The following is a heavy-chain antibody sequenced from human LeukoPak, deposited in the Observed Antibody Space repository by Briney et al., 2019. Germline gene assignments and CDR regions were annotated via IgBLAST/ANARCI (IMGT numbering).Heavy chain of an antibody. J-gene: IGHJ5*02. CDR3: ARHLPVGATVDP. Sequence: PSETLSLTCTVSGGSISSSSYYWGWIRQPPGKGLEWIGSIYYSGSTYYNPSLKSRVTISVDTSKNQFSLKLSSVTAADTAVYYCARHLPVGATVDPWGQGTLVTVSS. D-gene: IGHD1-26*01. V-gene: IGHV4-39*01. CDR2: IYYSGST. CDR1: GGSISSSSYY.